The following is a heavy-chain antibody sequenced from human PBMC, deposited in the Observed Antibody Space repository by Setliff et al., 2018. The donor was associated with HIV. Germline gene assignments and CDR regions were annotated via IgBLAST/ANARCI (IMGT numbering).Heavy chain of an antibody. CDR2: NNAGKGNT. CDR1: VYTFTPYT. V-gene: IGHV1-3*01. Sequence: GSSVKVPCKAPVYTFTPYTLHWVRQAPGQRLEWMGWNNAGKGNTKYSQKSQGRVTITRDTSAGTAYLDLSSLRSEDTAVYYCARDKYYHDTSGPPLDYWGQGTLVTVSS. J-gene: IGHJ4*02. D-gene: IGHD3-22*01. CDR3: ARDKYYHDTSGPPLDY.